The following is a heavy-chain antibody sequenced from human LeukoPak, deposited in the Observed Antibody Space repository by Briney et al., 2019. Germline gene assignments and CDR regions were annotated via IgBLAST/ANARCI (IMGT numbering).Heavy chain of an antibody. CDR3: AKYMHQVHLYSFDS. J-gene: IGHJ4*02. Sequence: GGSLRLSCAASGFTFRSFAMGWVRQAPGQGLEWVSGITGTGDSTSYADSVKGRFIISRDNSKNTLYLQMDSLRAEDTAIYYCAKYMHQVHLYSFDSWGQGTLLAVSS. V-gene: IGHV3-23*01. CDR1: GFTFRSFA. CDR2: ITGTGDST. D-gene: IGHD1-1*01.